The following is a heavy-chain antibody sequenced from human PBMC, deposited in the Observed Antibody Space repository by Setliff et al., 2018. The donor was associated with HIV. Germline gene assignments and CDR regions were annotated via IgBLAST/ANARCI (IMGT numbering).Heavy chain of an antibody. CDR1: GGSISSYY. CDR2: IWTTGST. Sequence: PSETLSLTCTVSGGSISSYYWSWIRQPAGKGLEWIGRIWTTGSTNYNPSLKSRVTISVDTSKNQFSLKLTSVTAADTSVYYCARDPKHSSSGDLEYWSQGTLVTVSS. V-gene: IGHV4-4*07. CDR3: ARDPKHSSSGDLEY. D-gene: IGHD3-22*01. J-gene: IGHJ4*02.